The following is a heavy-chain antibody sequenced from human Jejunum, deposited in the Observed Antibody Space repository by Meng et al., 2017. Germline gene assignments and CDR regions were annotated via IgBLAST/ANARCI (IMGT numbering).Heavy chain of an antibody. D-gene: IGHD3-10*02. CDR2: VYHSGST. CDR3: ARADYVRYFDL. J-gene: IGHJ2*01. V-gene: IGHV4-4*02. CDR1: GGSIESNNW. Sequence: HVQLQVSGPGLVRPSETSPLTCSVSGGSIESNNWWTWIRQPPGQGLEWIGEVYHSGSTHYNPSLQSRVTISIDNSKNRFSLSLNSVTAADTAIYYCARADYVRYFDLWGRGTLVTVSS.